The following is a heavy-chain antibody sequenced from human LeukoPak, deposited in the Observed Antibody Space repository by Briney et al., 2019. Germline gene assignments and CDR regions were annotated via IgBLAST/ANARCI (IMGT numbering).Heavy chain of an antibody. J-gene: IGHJ5*02. V-gene: IGHV1-8*01. D-gene: IGHD5-18*01. Sequence: ASVKVSCTASGYTFTSYDINWVRQATGQGLEGMGWMNPNSGNTGYAQQFQGRVTMTRNTAITTAYMELSSLRSEDTAVYYCAIVRRGYSYPNWFDPRGQGTLVTVSS. CDR1: GYTFTSYD. CDR3: AIVRRGYSYPNWFDP. CDR2: MNPNSGNT.